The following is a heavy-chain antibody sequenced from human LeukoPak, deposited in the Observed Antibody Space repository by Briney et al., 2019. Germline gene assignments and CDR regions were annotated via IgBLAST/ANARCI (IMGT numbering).Heavy chain of an antibody. CDR3: ARVDSSSWYYYYYYYMDV. CDR2: IIPNSGNT. CDR1: GGTFRSYA. J-gene: IGHJ6*03. V-gene: IGHV1-8*02. Sequence: ASVKVSCKASGGTFRSYAISWVRQAPGQGLEWMGGIIPNSGNTGYAQKFQGRVTMTRNTSISTAYMELSSLRSEDTAVYYCARVDSSSWYYYYYYYMDVWGKGTTVTISS. D-gene: IGHD6-13*01.